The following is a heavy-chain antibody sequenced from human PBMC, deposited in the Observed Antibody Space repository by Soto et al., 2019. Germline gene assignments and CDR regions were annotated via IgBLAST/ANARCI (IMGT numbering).Heavy chain of an antibody. J-gene: IGHJ6*02. V-gene: IGHV4-34*01. CDR3: ARGRTTVTTSYGMDV. CDR1: GGSFGGYY. Sequence: SETLSLTCAVYGGSFGGYYWSWIRQPPGKGLEWIGEINHSGSTNYNPSLKSRVTISVDTSKNQFSLKLSSVTAADTAVYYCARGRTTVTTSYGMDVWGQGTTVTVSS. D-gene: IGHD4-17*01. CDR2: INHSGST.